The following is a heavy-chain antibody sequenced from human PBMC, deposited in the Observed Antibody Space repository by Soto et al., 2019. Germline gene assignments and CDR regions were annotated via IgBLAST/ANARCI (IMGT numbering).Heavy chain of an antibody. CDR3: ARGPTGGRSLGFDY. CDR1: GFTFSSYG. D-gene: IGHD7-27*01. Sequence: GGSLRLSCAASGFTFSSYGMHWVRQAPGKGLEWVAVIWYDGSNKYYADSVKGRFTISRDNSKNTLYLQMNSLRAEDTAVYYCARGPTGGRSLGFDYWGQGTLVTGSS. CDR2: IWYDGSNK. V-gene: IGHV3-33*08. J-gene: IGHJ4*02.